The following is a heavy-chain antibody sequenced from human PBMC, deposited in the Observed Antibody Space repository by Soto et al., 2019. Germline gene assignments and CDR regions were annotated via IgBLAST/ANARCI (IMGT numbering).Heavy chain of an antibody. Sequence: TSETLSLTCAVSGGSISSGGYSWSWIRQPPGKGLEWIGYIYHSGSTYYNPSLKSRVTISVDRSKNQFSLKLSSVTAADTAVYYCARGSVGARFDYWGQGTLVTVSS. V-gene: IGHV4-30-2*01. CDR2: IYHSGST. D-gene: IGHD1-26*01. CDR1: GGSISSGGYS. J-gene: IGHJ4*02. CDR3: ARGSVGARFDY.